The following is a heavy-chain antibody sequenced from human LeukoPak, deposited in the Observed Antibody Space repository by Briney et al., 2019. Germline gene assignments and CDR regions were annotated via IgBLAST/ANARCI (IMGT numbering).Heavy chain of an antibody. V-gene: IGHV3-30*04. CDR1: EFTFGRNA. CDR3: ARDRAVGCSGGSCYPIDY. J-gene: IGHJ4*02. Sequence: GGSLRLSCAASEFTFGRNAMHWVRQAPGKGLEWVAVISYDGSNKYYADSVKGRFTISRDNSKDTLYLQMNSLRAEDTAVYYCARDRAVGCSGGSCYPIDYWGQGTLVTVSS. D-gene: IGHD2-15*01. CDR2: ISYDGSNK.